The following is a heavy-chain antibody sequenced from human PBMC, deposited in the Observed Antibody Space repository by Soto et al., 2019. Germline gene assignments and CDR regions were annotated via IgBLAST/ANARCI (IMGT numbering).Heavy chain of an antibody. Sequence: EVQLLESGGGLVQPGGSLRLSCAASGFTFSSYAMSWVRQAPGKGLAWVSAINTSGGSTYYADSVKGRFTISRDNSKNTLYLQMNSLRAEDTAIYYCAKMGSNYYDDYWGQGTLVTVSS. D-gene: IGHD3-22*01. CDR2: INTSGGST. CDR3: AKMGSNYYDDY. J-gene: IGHJ4*02. V-gene: IGHV3-23*01. CDR1: GFTFSSYA.